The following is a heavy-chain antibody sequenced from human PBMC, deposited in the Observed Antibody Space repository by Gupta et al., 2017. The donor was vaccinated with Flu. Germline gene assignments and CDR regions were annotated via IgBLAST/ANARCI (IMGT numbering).Heavy chain of an antibody. CDR3: AKGGNSYSSSRANWFDP. J-gene: IGHJ5*02. CDR1: GFTFSSYA. D-gene: IGHD6-6*01. CDR2: ISGSGGST. Sequence: EVQLLESGGGLVQPGGSLRLSCAASGFTFSSYAMSWVRQAPGKGLEWVSAISGSGGSTYYADSVKGRFTISRDNSKNTLYLQMNSLRAEDAAVYYCAKGGNSYSSSRANWFDPWGQGTLVTVSS. V-gene: IGHV3-23*01.